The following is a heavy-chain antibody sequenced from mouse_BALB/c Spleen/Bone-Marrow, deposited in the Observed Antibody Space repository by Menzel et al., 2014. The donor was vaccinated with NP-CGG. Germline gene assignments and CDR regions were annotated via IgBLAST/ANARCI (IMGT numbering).Heavy chain of an antibody. J-gene: IGHJ4*01. CDR2: ISYDGSF. Sequence: ESGPGLVKPSQSLSLTCSVTGYSITSGYYWNWIRQFPGNKLEWMGFISYDGSFDYNPSLKNRISITRDTSKXQFFLKLNSVTTEDTATYYCARLRGFFAMDYWGQGTSVTVSS. D-gene: IGHD1-1*01. V-gene: IGHV3-6*02. CDR3: ARLRGFFAMDY. CDR1: GYSITSGYY.